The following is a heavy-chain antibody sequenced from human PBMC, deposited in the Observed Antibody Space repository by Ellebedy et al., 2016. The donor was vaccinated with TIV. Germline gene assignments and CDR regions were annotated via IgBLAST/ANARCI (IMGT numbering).Heavy chain of an antibody. J-gene: IGHJ4*02. CDR1: GFTFSSYS. CDR2: ITSGSDTI. Sequence: GESLKISCAASGFTFSSYSMNWVRQAPGKGLEYVSHITSGSDTISYADSVKGRFTISRDNAKNSLYLQMNSLRDEDTAVYFCARAYSRDWWSTDYWGQGTLVSVSS. V-gene: IGHV3-48*02. D-gene: IGHD2-8*02. CDR3: ARAYSRDWWSTDY.